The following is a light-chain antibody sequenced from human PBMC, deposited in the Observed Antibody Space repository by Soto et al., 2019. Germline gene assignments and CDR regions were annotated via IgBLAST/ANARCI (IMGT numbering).Light chain of an antibody. CDR1: QSVSSY. Sequence: EIVLTQSPATLSLSPGERATLSCRASQSVSSYLAWYQQKPGQAPRLLIYDASNRATGIPARFSGSGSGTNFTLTISSLELEDFAVYYCQQYNNWPPITFGQGTRLEIK. CDR2: DAS. J-gene: IGKJ5*01. CDR3: QQYNNWPPIT. V-gene: IGKV3-11*01.